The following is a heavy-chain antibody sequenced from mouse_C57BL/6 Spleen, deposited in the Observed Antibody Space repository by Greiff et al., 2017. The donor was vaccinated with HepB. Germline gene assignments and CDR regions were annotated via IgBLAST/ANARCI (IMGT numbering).Heavy chain of an antibody. CDR1: GFSLTSYG. CDR2: ICGGGST. V-gene: IGHV2-9*01. Sequence: VKLMESGPGLVAPSQSLSITCTVSGFSLTSYGVDWVRQPPGKGLEWLGVICGGGSTNYNSALMSRLSISKNNSKSQVFLKMSSLQTDDTAMYYCAKKDYYGSSFAYWGQGTLVTVSA. J-gene: IGHJ3*01. D-gene: IGHD1-1*01. CDR3: AKKDYYGSSFAY.